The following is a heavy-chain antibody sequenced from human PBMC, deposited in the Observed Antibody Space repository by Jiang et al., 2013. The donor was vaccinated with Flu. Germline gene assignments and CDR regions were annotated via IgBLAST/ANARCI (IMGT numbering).Heavy chain of an antibody. D-gene: IGHD6-19*01. J-gene: IGHJ4*02. CDR2: IIPILGIA. CDR1: GGTFSSYT. V-gene: IGHV1-69*02. Sequence: GSSVKVSCKASGGTFSSYTISWVRQAPGQGLEWMGRIIPILGIANYAQKFQGRVTITADKSTSTAYMELRSLRSDDTAVYYCARGAWRAVADTDYWGQGTLVTVSS. CDR3: ARGAWRAVADTDY.